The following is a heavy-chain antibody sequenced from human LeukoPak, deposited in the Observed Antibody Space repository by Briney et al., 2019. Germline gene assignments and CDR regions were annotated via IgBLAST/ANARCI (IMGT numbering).Heavy chain of an antibody. V-gene: IGHV4-59*02. D-gene: IGHD7-27*01. CDR2: IHHSGNS. CDR3: TRGHWGLQS. Sequence: SETLSLTCTVSGASVTDYWSWIRQSPGKGLEWISYIHHSGNSDYNPSLRCRVTTSLDTSKNQFSLNLISVTAADTAVYYCTRGHWGLQSWSQGTLVTVSS. J-gene: IGHJ5*02. CDR1: GASVTDY.